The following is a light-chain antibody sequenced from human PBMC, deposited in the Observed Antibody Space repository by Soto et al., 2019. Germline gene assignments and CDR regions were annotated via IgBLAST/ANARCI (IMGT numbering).Light chain of an antibody. J-gene: IGKJ4*01. CDR1: QGIKDD. V-gene: IGKV1-6*01. Sequence: AIQMTQSPSSLSASVGDRVTITCRASQGIKDDLGWYQQKPGKAPKLLIYAASSLQSGVPSRFSGSGSGTDFTLTISSLQPEDFATYYCLQDYNYPLTFGGGTNVEIK. CDR2: AAS. CDR3: LQDYNYPLT.